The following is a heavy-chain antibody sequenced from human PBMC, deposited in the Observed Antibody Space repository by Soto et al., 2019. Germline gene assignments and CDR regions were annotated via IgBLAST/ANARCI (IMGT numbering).Heavy chain of an antibody. D-gene: IGHD2-2*01. CDR1: GGTFSSYA. V-gene: IGHV1-69*13. CDR2: IIPIFGTA. J-gene: IGHJ4*02. CDR3: AREDCGTSCLSH. Sequence: SVKVSCKASGGTFSSYAISWVRQAPGQGLEWMGGIIPIFGTANYAQKFQGRVTITADESTSTAYMELSSLRSEDTAVYYCAREDCGTSCLSHWGQGTLVTVSS.